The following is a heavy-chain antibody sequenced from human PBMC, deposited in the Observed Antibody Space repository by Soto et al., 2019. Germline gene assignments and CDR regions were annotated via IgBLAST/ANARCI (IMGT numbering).Heavy chain of an antibody. V-gene: IGHV1-69*01. D-gene: IGHD3-3*01. Sequence: QVQLVQSGAEVKKPGSSVKVSCKASGGTFRSYAISWVRQAPAQGLEWMGGIIPIYGTPSYAQKFQGRVTITADESTSTAYMELSSLRSEDTAVYYCARAVRGVGVVNFFGWFDPWGQGTLVIVSS. CDR2: IIPIYGTP. J-gene: IGHJ5*02. CDR3: ARAVRGVGVVNFFGWFDP. CDR1: GGTFRSYA.